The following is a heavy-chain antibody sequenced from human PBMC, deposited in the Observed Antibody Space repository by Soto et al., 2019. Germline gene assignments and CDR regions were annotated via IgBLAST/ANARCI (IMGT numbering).Heavy chain of an antibody. Sequence: QVQLVESGGGVVQPGRSLRLSCAASGFTFSSYGVHWVRQAPGKGLEWVAVISYDGSNKYYADSVKGRFTISRDNSKNTLYLQMNSLRAEDTAVYYCAKDTNGVRGVEVGGYWGQGTLVTVSS. CDR2: ISYDGSNK. V-gene: IGHV3-30*18. CDR1: GFTFSSYG. J-gene: IGHJ4*02. CDR3: AKDTNGVRGVEVGGY. D-gene: IGHD3-10*01.